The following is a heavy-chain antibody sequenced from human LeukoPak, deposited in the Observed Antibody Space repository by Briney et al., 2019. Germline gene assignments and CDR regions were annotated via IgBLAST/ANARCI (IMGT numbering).Heavy chain of an antibody. Sequence: GESLKIFCKASGYSFTSYWVVWVRQTPGKGLEWMGIVYPGDSDTRYNPSFQGQVTISADKSTATAYLHLSDLKASDTAIYYCGRHMNNLQLWLDYWGQGTVVTVSS. D-gene: IGHD1/OR15-1a*01. J-gene: IGHJ4*02. CDR3: GRHMNNLQLWLDY. CDR1: GYSFTSYW. CDR2: VYPGDSDT. V-gene: IGHV5-51*01.